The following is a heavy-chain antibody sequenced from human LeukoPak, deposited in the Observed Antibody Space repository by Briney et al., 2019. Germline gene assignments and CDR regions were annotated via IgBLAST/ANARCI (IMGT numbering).Heavy chain of an antibody. J-gene: IGHJ4*02. Sequence: GGSLRLSCAASGFTFSSYWMHWVRQAPGKGLVWVSRINSDGSSTTYADSVKGRFTISRDNAKNALYLQMNSLRAEDTAVYYCAPTRGSSSWPFDYWGQGTPVTVSS. D-gene: IGHD6-13*01. CDR2: INSDGSST. V-gene: IGHV3-74*01. CDR3: APTRGSSSWPFDY. CDR1: GFTFSSYW.